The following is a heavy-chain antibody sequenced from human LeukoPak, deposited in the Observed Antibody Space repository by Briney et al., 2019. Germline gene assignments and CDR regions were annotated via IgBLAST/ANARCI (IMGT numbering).Heavy chain of an antibody. CDR1: GGSFSGFY. D-gene: IGHD6-19*01. CDR2: INHSGST. J-gene: IGHJ4*02. V-gene: IGHV4-34*01. CDR3: ARCSSGSYRDY. Sequence: SETLSLTCAVYGGSFSGFYWSWIRQPPGKGLEWIGEINHSGSTNYNPSLKSRVTISVDTSKNQFSLKLSSVTAADTAVYYCARCSSGSYRDYWGQGTLVTVSS.